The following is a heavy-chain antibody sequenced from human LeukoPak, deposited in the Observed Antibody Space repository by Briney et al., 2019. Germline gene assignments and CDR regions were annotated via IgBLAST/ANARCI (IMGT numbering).Heavy chain of an antibody. V-gene: IGHV3-30*03. J-gene: IGHJ4*02. Sequence: GGSLRLSCAASGFTFNTFALHWVRQAPGKGLEWVAVVSYDGGAKYYADSVKGRFTISRDNSKNTVDLQMYSLRAEDSAVYYCARSLGSGWIHLVEYWGQGTLVTVS. CDR2: VSYDGGAK. D-gene: IGHD6-19*01. CDR1: GFTFNTFA. CDR3: ARSLGSGWIHLVEY.